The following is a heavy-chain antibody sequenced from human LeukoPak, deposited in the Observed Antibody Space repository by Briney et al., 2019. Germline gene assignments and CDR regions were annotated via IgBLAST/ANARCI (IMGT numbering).Heavy chain of an antibody. V-gene: IGHV1-69*13. CDR1: GGSFSNHA. Sequence: SVTVSCTASGGSFSNHAISWVRQAPGQGLQWMGGIIPIFGTPNYAQKFQGRVTITADESTSTAYMELSSLRSEDTAVYYCARDRYYDSGGYFSAEDFDYWGQGTLVTVSS. CDR2: IIPIFGTP. CDR3: ARDRYYDSGGYFSAEDFDY. J-gene: IGHJ4*02. D-gene: IGHD3-22*01.